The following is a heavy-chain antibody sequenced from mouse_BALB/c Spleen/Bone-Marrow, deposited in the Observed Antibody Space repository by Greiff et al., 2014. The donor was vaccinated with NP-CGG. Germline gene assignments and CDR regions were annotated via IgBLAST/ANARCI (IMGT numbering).Heavy chain of an antibody. CDR1: GYTFTSYV. CDR3: ARGGCYGTSLYWYFDV. V-gene: IGHV1-14*01. Sequence: EVKLQESGPELVKPGASVEMSCKASGYTFTSYVIHWVKQKPGQGLEWIGYINPYNDGTKYNEKFKGKATLTSDKSSSTAYMELSSLTSEDSAVYYCARGGCYGTSLYWYFDVWGAGTTVTVSS. CDR2: INPYNDGT. D-gene: IGHD1-1*01. J-gene: IGHJ1*01.